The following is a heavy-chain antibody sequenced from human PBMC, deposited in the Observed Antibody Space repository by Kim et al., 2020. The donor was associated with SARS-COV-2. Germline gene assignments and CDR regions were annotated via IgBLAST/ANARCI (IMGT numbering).Heavy chain of an antibody. CDR3: MRGGAANMD. Sequence: GGSLRLSCAASGFTFSNHYMHWVRQVPGKGLVWVSLINSDGSITNYADSVKGRFTISRDNAKNTLYLQMNSLRAEDTAVYYCMRGGAANMDWGRGTLVTGSS. CDR2: INSDGSIT. J-gene: IGHJ4*02. V-gene: IGHV3-74*01. D-gene: IGHD6-25*01. CDR1: GFTFSNHY.